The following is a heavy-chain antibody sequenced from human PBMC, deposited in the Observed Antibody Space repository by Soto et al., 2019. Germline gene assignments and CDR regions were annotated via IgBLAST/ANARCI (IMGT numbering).Heavy chain of an antibody. J-gene: IGHJ4*02. CDR2: ISSNGGST. D-gene: IGHD5-18*01. Sequence: EVQLVESGGGLVQPGGSLRLSCAASGFTFSSYAMHWVRQAPGKGLEYVSVISSNGGSTDYANSVKGRFTISRDNSKNTLYLQMGSLRAADMAVYYCARGYGYDFDYWGQGTLVTVSS. V-gene: IGHV3-64*01. CDR3: ARGYGYDFDY. CDR1: GFTFSSYA.